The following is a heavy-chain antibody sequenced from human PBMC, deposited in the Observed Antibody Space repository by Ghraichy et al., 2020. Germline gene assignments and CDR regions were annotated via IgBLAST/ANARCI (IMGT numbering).Heavy chain of an antibody. CDR3: VKRDGRSGWSYDY. CDR2: ISNDGTRT. CDR1: GFTFSSSA. D-gene: IGHD6-19*01. J-gene: IGHJ4*02. Sequence: GGSLRLSCSASGFTFSSSAMHWVRQGPGEGLEYVSTISNDGTRTYYADSVKGRFTISRDNSKSTLFLQISSLRVEDTAVYYCVKRDGRSGWSYDYWGQGTQVTVSS. V-gene: IGHV3-64D*09.